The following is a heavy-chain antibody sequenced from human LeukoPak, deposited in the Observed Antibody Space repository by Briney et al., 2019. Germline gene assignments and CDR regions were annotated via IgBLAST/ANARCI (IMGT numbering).Heavy chain of an antibody. D-gene: IGHD3-16*02. J-gene: IGHJ4*02. CDR1: GFTFSTYG. Sequence: GGSLRLSCMASGFTFSTYGMHWVRQAPGKGLEWVSFSRYDGSIEYYAESVKGRFTTSRDNAKNSLSLQMNSLRGEDTALYYCAKASAMGLRLGVLSLPLFDYWGQGTLVTVSS. V-gene: IGHV3-30*02. CDR2: SRYDGSIE. CDR3: AKASAMGLRLGVLSLPLFDY.